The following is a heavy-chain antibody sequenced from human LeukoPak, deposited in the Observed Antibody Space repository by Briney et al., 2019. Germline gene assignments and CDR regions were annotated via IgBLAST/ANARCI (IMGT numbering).Heavy chain of an antibody. Sequence: ASETLSLTCSVSAYSISSGYYWAWIRQPPGRGLEWIGHIYHSGDTYYNPSLKSRVAMSVDTSENQFSLKLSSVTAADTAVYYCAGTYSLYDPFDIWGQGTMVTVSS. CDR2: IYHSGDT. D-gene: IGHD6-13*01. CDR1: AYSISSGYY. V-gene: IGHV4-38-2*02. J-gene: IGHJ3*02. CDR3: AGTYSLYDPFDI.